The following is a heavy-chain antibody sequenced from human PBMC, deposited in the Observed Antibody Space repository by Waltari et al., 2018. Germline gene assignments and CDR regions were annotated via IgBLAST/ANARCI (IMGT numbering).Heavy chain of an antibody. V-gene: IGHV3-23*04. CDR3: TKRYCDSIRCYALHY. J-gene: IGHJ4*02. CDR2: ISHSGSVT. Sequence: EVQLVESGGGLVQPGGSLRLSCVASGFNFSAHAMGWARQAAGKGLEWVSAISHSGSVTYYAASVRGRFIISRDNPRNTLNLQMDSLRPEDTAVYYCTKRYCDSIRCYALHYWGQGTLVTVSS. D-gene: IGHD3-22*01. CDR1: GFNFSAHA.